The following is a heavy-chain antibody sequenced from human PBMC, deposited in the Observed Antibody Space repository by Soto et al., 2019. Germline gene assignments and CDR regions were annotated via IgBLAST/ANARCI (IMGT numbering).Heavy chain of an antibody. CDR2: INAGNGNT. D-gene: IGHD4-17*01. J-gene: IGHJ4*02. CDR3: ARDLTTVILYFDY. CDR1: GYTLTSYA. V-gene: IGHV1-3*01. Sequence: ASVKVSCKASGYTLTSYAMHWVRHAPGQRLEWMGWINAGNGNTKYSQKFQGRVTITRDTSASTAYVELSSLRSEDTAVYYCARDLTTVILYFDYWGQGTLVTVSS.